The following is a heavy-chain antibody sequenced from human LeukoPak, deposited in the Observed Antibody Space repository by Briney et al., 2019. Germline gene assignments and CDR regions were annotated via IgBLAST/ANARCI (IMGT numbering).Heavy chain of an antibody. D-gene: IGHD3-10*01. V-gene: IGHV1-24*01. CDR1: GYTLTELS. CDR2: FDPEDGET. J-gene: IGHJ6*03. CDR3: ATHTKAITMVRGVPGYYYYYMDV. Sequence: GASVKVSCKVSGYTLTELSMHWVRQAPGKGLEWMGGFDPEDGETIYAQKFQGRVTMTEDTSTDTAYMELSSLRSEDTAVYYCATHTKAITMVRGVPGYYYYYMDVWGKGTTVTVSS.